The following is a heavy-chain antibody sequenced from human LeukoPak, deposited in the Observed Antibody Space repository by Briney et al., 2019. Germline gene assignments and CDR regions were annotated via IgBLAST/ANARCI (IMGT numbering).Heavy chain of an antibody. CDR3: TSRLTVTTLRANAFDI. Sequence: GGSLRLSCAASGFTFSGSAMHWVRQASGKGLEWVGRIRSKANSYATAYAASVKGRSTISRDDSKNTAYLQMNSLKTEDTAVYYCTSRLTVTTLRANAFDIWGQGTMVTVSS. D-gene: IGHD4-17*01. J-gene: IGHJ3*02. CDR1: GFTFSGSA. CDR2: IRSKANSYAT. V-gene: IGHV3-73*01.